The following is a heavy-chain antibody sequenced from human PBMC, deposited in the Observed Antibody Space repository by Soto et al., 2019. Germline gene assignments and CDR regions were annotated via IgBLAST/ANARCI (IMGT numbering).Heavy chain of an antibody. CDR1: GYTFSSYA. Sequence: SGGSLRLSCAASGYTFSSYAMSWVRQAPGKGLEWVSAISGSGGSTYYADSVKGRFTISRDNSKNTLYLQMNSLRAEDTAVYYCAKDWVDSSSPEIYFDYWGQGTLVTVS. J-gene: IGHJ4*02. CDR3: AKDWVDSSSPEIYFDY. V-gene: IGHV3-23*01. D-gene: IGHD6-6*01. CDR2: ISGSGGST.